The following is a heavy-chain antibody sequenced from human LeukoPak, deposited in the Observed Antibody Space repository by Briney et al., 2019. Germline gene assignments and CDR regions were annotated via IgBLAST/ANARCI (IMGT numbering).Heavy chain of an antibody. Sequence: GSLRLSCAASGLTFSSYGMHWVRQAPGKGLEWVAVIWYDGSNKYYADSVKGRFTISRDNSKNTLYLQMNSLRAEDTAVYYCARDRYCSGGSCPVNYYYYGMDVWGQGTTVTVSS. D-gene: IGHD2-15*01. CDR2: IWYDGSNK. CDR1: GLTFSSYG. CDR3: ARDRYCSGGSCPVNYYYYGMDV. V-gene: IGHV3-33*01. J-gene: IGHJ6*02.